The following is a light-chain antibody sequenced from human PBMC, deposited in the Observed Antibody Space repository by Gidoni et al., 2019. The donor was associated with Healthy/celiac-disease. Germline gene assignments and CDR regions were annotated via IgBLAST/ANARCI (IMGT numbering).Light chain of an antibody. V-gene: IGKV1-5*03. J-gene: IGKJ1*01. CDR2: KAS. CDR1: QSISSW. Sequence: DIQMTQSPSTLSASVGDRVTITCRASQSISSWLAWYQQKPGKAPKLLIYKASSLESGVPSRFSGSGSGTEFTLTISGLQPDDFATYYCQPRTFGQGTKVEIK. CDR3: QPRT.